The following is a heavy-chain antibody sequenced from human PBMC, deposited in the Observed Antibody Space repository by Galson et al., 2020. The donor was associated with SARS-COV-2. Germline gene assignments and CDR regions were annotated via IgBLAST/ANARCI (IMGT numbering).Heavy chain of an antibody. J-gene: IGHJ4*02. D-gene: IGHD3-22*01. CDR2: IYPGDSDT. V-gene: IGHV5-51*01. CDR3: ARLYDSSGYYLSMIDY. Sequence: KIGESLKISCKGSGYSFTSYWIGWVRQMPGKGLEWMGIIYPGDSDTRYSPSFQGQVTISADKSISTAYLQWSSLKASDTAMYYCARLYDSSGYYLSMIDYWGQGTLVTVSS. CDR1: GYSFTSYW.